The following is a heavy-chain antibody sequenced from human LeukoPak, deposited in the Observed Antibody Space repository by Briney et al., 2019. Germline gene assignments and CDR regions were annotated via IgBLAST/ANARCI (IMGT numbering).Heavy chain of an antibody. J-gene: IGHJ4*02. D-gene: IGHD3-10*01. Sequence: GGSLRLSCAASGFTFSSFEMNWVRQAPGKGLEWISYISASGSTIYYSDSVKGRFTISRDNAKNSLFLQMNSLRAEDTAVYYCAKGAHYRPFYFDYWGQGTLVTVSS. CDR3: AKGAHYRPFYFDY. V-gene: IGHV3-48*03. CDR2: ISASGSTI. CDR1: GFTFSSFE.